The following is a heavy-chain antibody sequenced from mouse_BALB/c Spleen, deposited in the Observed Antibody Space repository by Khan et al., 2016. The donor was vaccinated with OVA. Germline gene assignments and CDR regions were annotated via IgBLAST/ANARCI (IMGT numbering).Heavy chain of an antibody. D-gene: IGHD1-1*01. CDR1: GYSITTDYA. CDR2: ISYSGNT. V-gene: IGHV3-2*02. J-gene: IGHJ2*01. Sequence: QLEESGPDLVKPSQSLSLTCTVTGYSITTDYAWNWIRQFPGNKLEWMGFISYSGNTKYNPSLKSRISITRDTSKNQFFLQLKSVTTEDTARYYCARVYGGDFDYWGQGTTLTVSS. CDR3: ARVYGGDFDY.